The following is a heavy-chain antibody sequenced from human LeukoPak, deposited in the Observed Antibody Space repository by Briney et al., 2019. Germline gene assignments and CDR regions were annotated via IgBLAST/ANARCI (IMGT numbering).Heavy chain of an antibody. D-gene: IGHD6-13*01. V-gene: IGHV1-69*05. CDR3: ARELGSGIAAAGITGVYYFDY. Sequence: SVKVSCKASGGTFSSYAISWVRQAPGQGLEWMGGIIPIFGTANYAQKFQGRVTITTDESTSTAYMELSSLRSEDTAVYYCARELGSGIAAAGITGVYYFDYWGQGTLVTVSS. CDR1: GGTFSSYA. J-gene: IGHJ4*02. CDR2: IIPIFGTA.